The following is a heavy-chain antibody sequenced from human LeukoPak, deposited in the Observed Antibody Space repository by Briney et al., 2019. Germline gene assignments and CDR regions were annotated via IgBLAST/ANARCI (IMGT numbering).Heavy chain of an antibody. V-gene: IGHV3-43*02. J-gene: IGHJ4*02. Sequence: GGSLRLSCAASGFNFRDFSMHWVRQVPGKGLEWVSLVSGDGDTTHYADSVRGRFTISRDNNKNSLFLQMNSLRVEDTASYYCAKGNNSLSFNFDYWGQGALVTVSS. D-gene: IGHD2/OR15-2a*01. CDR3: AKGNNSLSFNFDY. CDR2: VSGDGDTT. CDR1: GFNFRDFS.